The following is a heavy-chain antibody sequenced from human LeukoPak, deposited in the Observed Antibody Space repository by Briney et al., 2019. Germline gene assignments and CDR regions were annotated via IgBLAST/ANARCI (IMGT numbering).Heavy chain of an antibody. CDR3: AKDRGGAYYESSVDI. J-gene: IGHJ3*02. Sequence: GGSLRLSCAASGFTFSNYGIHWVRQAPGKGLEWVAVISYDGNNKYYADSVKGRFTISRDNSKNTLYLQMNSLRAEDTAVYYCAKDRGGAYYESSVDIWGQGTMVTVSS. CDR2: ISYDGNNK. D-gene: IGHD3-22*01. CDR1: GFTFSNYG. V-gene: IGHV3-30*18.